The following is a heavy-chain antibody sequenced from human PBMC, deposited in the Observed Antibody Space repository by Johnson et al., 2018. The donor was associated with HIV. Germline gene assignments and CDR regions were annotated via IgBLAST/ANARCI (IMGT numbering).Heavy chain of an antibody. J-gene: IGHJ3*02. CDR3: ANDKGSSSWSGLDI. CDR2: INWNGGST. V-gene: IGHV3-20*04. D-gene: IGHD6-13*01. Sequence: VQLVESGRGVVRPGGSLRVSCAASGFTFDDYGMSWVRQAPGKGLEWVSVINWNGGSTGYADSVKGRFTISRDNAKNSLYLQMNSLRAEDTALYYCANDKGSSSWSGLDIWGQGTMVTVSS. CDR1: GFTFDDYG.